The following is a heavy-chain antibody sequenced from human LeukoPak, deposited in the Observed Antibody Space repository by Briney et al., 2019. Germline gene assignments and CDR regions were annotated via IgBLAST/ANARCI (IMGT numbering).Heavy chain of an antibody. J-gene: IGHJ4*02. Sequence: QPGGSLRLSCAASGFTFSSYWMHWVRQAPGKGLVWVSRINSDGSSTSYADSVKGRFTISRDNAKNTLYLQMNSQRIADTALYYCAKDIIGGWDWSRPGGFDYWGQGTPVTVSS. D-gene: IGHD3/OR15-3a*01. CDR3: AKDIIGGWDWSRPGGFDY. CDR2: INSDGSST. V-gene: IGHV3-74*01. CDR1: GFTFSSYW.